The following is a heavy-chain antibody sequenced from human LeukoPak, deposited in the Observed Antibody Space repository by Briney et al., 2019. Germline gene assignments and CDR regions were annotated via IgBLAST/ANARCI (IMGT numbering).Heavy chain of an antibody. J-gene: IGHJ6*04. CDR3: AELGITMIGGV. CDR2: ISYDGGKK. Sequence: GGSLRLSCAASGFTFSSHDMHWVRQAPGKGLEWVAIISYDGGKKDYADSVKGRFTISRDNSKNTLYLQMNSLRAEDTAVYYCAELGITMIGGVWGKGTTVTISS. V-gene: IGHV3-30*18. D-gene: IGHD3-10*02. CDR1: GFTFSSHD.